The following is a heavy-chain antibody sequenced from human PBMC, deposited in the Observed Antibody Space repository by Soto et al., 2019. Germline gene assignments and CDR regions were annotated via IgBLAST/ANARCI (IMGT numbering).Heavy chain of an antibody. D-gene: IGHD3-9*01. J-gene: IGHJ4*02. Sequence: PGGSLRLSCAASGFTFSSYWMHWIRQAPGKGLEWVSYISSSSSYTNYADSVKGRFTISRDNAKNSLYLQMNSLRAEDTAVYYCARDNDILTAFDYWGQGTLVTVSS. CDR2: ISSSSSYT. CDR1: GFTFSSYW. V-gene: IGHV3-11*06. CDR3: ARDNDILTAFDY.